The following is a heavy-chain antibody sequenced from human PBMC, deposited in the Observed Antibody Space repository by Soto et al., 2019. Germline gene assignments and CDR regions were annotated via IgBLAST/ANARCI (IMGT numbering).Heavy chain of an antibody. J-gene: IGHJ5*02. CDR1: GFTFSSYW. CDR2: IKQDGSEK. Sequence: GGSLRLSCAASGFTFSSYWMSWVRQAPGKGLEWVANIKQDGSEKYYVDSVKGRFTISRDNAKNSLYLQMNSLRAEDSAVYYCARDFFILWPGWFDPWGQGALVTVSS. V-gene: IGHV3-7*01. CDR3: ARDFFILWPGWFDP. D-gene: IGHD2-21*01.